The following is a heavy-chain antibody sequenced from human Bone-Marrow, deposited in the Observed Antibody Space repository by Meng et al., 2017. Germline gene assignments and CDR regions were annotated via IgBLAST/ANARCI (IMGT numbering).Heavy chain of an antibody. V-gene: IGHV4-30-2*01. CDR1: GGSISSGGYS. CDR3: ARARTTNQSKYRNAYNWFDP. J-gene: IGHJ5*02. CDR2: LYHSGST. Sequence: QLQLQESGSGLVKPSQTPSLTCAVSGGSISSGGYSWFWIRQPPGKGLEWVGYLYHSGSTHYNPSLKSRVIMSVDTSKNQFSLKLYSVTAADTAVYYCARARTTNQSKYRNAYNWFDPWGQGTLVTVSS. D-gene: IGHD2/OR15-2a*01.